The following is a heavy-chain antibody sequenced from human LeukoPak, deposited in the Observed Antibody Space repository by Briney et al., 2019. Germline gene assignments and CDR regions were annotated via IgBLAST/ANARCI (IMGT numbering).Heavy chain of an antibody. D-gene: IGHD7-27*01. V-gene: IGHV4-4*07. Sequence: SETLSLTCTVSGGSISSYYWSWIRQPAGKGLEWIGRIYNSGSPNSNPTLKSRVTMSVDTSKNQFSLKLSSLTAADTAVYYCARDNSGDIDYWGRGTLVTVSS. J-gene: IGHJ4*02. CDR2: IYNSGSP. CDR3: ARDNSGDIDY. CDR1: GGSISSYY.